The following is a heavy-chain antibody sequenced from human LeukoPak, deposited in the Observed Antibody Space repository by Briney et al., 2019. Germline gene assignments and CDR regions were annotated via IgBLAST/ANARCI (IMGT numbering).Heavy chain of an antibody. CDR1: GGSIKSHY. J-gene: IGHJ4*02. Sequence: SETLSLTCTVSGGSIKSHYWSWIRQPPGKGLEWIGYIYYSGSTNYNPSLKSRVTISVDTSKNQFSLKLSSVTAADTAVYYCARDRGDYDSSGYYGYFDYWGQGALVTVSS. D-gene: IGHD3-22*01. V-gene: IGHV4-59*11. CDR2: IYYSGST. CDR3: ARDRGDYDSSGYYGYFDY.